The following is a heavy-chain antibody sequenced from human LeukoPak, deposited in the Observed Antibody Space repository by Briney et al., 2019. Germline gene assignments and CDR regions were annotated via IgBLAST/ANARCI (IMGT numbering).Heavy chain of an antibody. D-gene: IGHD3-22*01. CDR1: GYTFTSYD. J-gene: IGHJ6*03. CDR3: ARAYYDSSGYYYLGYYYYYMDV. Sequence: SVKVSCKASGYTFTSYDINWVRQATGQGLEWMGWMNPNSGNTGYAQKFQGRVTMTRNTSISTAYMELSSLRSEDTAVYYCARAYYDSSGYYYLGYYYYYMDVWGKGTTVTISS. CDR2: MNPNSGNT. V-gene: IGHV1-8*01.